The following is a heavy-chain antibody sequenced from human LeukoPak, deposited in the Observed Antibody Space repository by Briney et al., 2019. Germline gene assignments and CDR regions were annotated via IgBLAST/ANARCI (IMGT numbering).Heavy chain of an antibody. D-gene: IGHD1-26*01. CDR3: AKASWEGVTTTYFDY. V-gene: IGHV3-23*01. Sequence: GGSLRLSCEASGFTFRSYDMYWVRQAPGKGLEWVSNIGTAGDTYYADSVKGRFTISRDNSKNTLYLQMNSLRGDDTAIYYCAKASWEGVTTTYFDYWGQGTLVPVSS. CDR2: IGTAGDT. J-gene: IGHJ4*02. CDR1: GFTFRSYD.